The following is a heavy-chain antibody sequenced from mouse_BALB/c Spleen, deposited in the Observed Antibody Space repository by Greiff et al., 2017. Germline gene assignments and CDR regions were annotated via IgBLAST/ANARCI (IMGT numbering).Heavy chain of an antibody. CDR1: GFSLTGYG. V-gene: IGHV2-6-7*01. J-gene: IGHJ4*01. Sequence: VKLQESGPGLVAPSQSLSITCTVSGFSLTGYGVNWVRQPPGKGLEWLGMIWGDGSTDYNSALKSRLSISKDNSKSQVFLKMNSLQTDDTARYYCARVQLGLPYYYAMDYWGQGTSVTVSS. D-gene: IGHD3-1*01. CDR2: IWGDGST. CDR3: ARVQLGLPYYYAMDY.